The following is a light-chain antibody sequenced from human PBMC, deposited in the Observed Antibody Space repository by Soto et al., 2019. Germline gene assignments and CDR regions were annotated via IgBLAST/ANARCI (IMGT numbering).Light chain of an antibody. Sequence: EIVLTQSPGALSLSPGERATLSCRATQSVTNTYLAWYQQRPGQAPRLLIYGASTRATGTPDRFSGSGSGTDFTLTINGLEPEDFAVYYCQLYVTSGGFTFGPGTKVDMK. J-gene: IGKJ3*01. CDR3: QLYVTSGGFT. CDR2: GAS. CDR1: QSVTNTY. V-gene: IGKV3-20*01.